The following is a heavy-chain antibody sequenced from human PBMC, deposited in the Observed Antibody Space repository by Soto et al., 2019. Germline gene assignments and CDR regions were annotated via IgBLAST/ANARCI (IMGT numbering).Heavy chain of an antibody. J-gene: IGHJ4*02. V-gene: IGHV3-9*01. CDR1: RFSFDDYA. CDR3: AKDVHDHNAVGGVGGGNDY. Sequence: EVQLVESGGGLVQPGRSLRLSCEASRFSFDDYAMHWVRQAPGKGLEWVSGISWNSETIRYADSVKGRFTISRDTAKNSLYLQINSLRDEDRALYDCAKDVHDHNAVGGVGGGNDYGGQGTLVTVSS. CDR2: ISWNSETI. D-gene: IGHD3-10*01.